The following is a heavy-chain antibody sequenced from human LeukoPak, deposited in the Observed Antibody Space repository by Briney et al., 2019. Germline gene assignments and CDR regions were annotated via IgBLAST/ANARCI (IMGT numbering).Heavy chain of an antibody. Sequence: SSVKVSCKASGYTFTGYYMHWVRQAAGQGLEWMGRINPDSGGTNSAQKFQGSVTMTRDTSISTAYLEVSRMRSDDTAVYYCARVSVAGTPDRDYFDYWGQGTLVTVSS. CDR2: INPDSGGT. D-gene: IGHD6-19*01. CDR3: ARVSVAGTPDRDYFDY. CDR1: GYTFTGYY. V-gene: IGHV1-2*02. J-gene: IGHJ4*02.